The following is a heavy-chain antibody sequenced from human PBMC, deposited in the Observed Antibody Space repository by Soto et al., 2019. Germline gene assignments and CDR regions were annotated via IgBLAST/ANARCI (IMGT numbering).Heavy chain of an antibody. CDR1: GGSISSYY. J-gene: IGHJ1*01. Sequence: SETLSLTCTVSGGSISSYYWSWIRQPPGKGLEWIGYIYYSGSTNYNPSLKSRVTISVDTSKNQFSLKLSSVTAADTAVYYCASPGYGDYLEGGYFQHWGQGTLVTVSS. CDR3: ASPGYGDYLEGGYFQH. D-gene: IGHD4-17*01. V-gene: IGHV4-59*01. CDR2: IYYSGST.